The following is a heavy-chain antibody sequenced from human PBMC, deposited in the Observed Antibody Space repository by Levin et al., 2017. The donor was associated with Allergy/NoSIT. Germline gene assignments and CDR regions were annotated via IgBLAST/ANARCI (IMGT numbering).Heavy chain of an antibody. CDR2: IYSGGST. Sequence: GGSLRLSCAASGFTISSNYMSWVRQAPGKGLEWVSVIYSGGSTYYADSVKGRFTISRDNSKNTLYLQMNSLRAEDTAVYYCAGPYYDFWSGYYTGGMDGWGQGTTVTVSS. J-gene: IGHJ6*02. D-gene: IGHD3-3*01. V-gene: IGHV3-53*01. CDR1: GFTISSNY. CDR3: AGPYYDFWSGYYTGGMDG.